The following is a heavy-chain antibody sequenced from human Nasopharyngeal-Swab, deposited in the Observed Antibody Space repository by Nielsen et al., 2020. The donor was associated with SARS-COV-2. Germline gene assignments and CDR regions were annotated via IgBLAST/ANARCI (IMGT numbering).Heavy chain of an antibody. CDR2: VSHSSDET. CDR3: AKDLWYWAFDF. D-gene: IGHD2-21*01. V-gene: IGHV3-23*01. Sequence: GGSLRPSCAASGFTLSRIAMAWVRKAPGKGLEWVSSVSHSSDETFYADSVKGRFTMSRDSSKNTVSLQMNGLRDDDTAIYYCAKDLWYWAFDFWGQGTLVTVSS. CDR1: GFTLSRIA. J-gene: IGHJ4*02.